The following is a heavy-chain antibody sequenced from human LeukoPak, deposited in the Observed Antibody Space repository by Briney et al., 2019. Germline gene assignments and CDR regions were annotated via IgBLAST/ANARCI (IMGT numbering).Heavy chain of an antibody. CDR3: ARVARSEHFDC. CDR1: GFTFSSYS. J-gene: IGHJ4*02. V-gene: IGHV3-21*01. Sequence: GGSLRLSCAASGFTFSSYSMNWVRQAPGKGLEWVSSISSSSSYIYYADSVKGRFTISRDNAKNSLYLQMNSLRAEDTAVYYCARVARSEHFDCWGQGTLVTVSS. CDR2: ISSSSSYI.